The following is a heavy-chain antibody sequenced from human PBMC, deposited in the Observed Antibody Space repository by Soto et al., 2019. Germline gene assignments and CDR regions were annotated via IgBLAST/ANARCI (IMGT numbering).Heavy chain of an antibody. CDR2: IYYSGSI. CDR3: ARTGSSSWYYFDY. CDR1: GYSISSSNW. D-gene: IGHD6-13*01. Sequence: SETLSLTCAVSGYSISSSNWWGWIRQPPGKGLEWIGYIYYSGSIYYNPSLKSRVTMSVDTSKNQFSLKLGSVTAVDTAVYYCARTGSSSWYYFDYWGQGTLVTVSS. V-gene: IGHV4-28*05. J-gene: IGHJ4*02.